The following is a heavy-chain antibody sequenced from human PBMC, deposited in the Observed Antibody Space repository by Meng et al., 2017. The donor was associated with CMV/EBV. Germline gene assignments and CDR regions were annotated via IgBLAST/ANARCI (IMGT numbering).Heavy chain of an antibody. V-gene: IGHV4-34*01. CDR3: ARRVRASPYYYDSSGYYPH. CDR2: VNHSGST. D-gene: IGHD3-22*01. Sequence: SETLSLTCAVYGGSFSGYYWSWIRQPPGKGPAWIGEVNHSGSTNYNPSLKSRVTISVDTSKNQFSLKLSSVTAADTAVYYCARRVRASPYYYDSSGYYPHWGQGTLVTVSS. CDR1: GGSFSGYY. J-gene: IGHJ4*02.